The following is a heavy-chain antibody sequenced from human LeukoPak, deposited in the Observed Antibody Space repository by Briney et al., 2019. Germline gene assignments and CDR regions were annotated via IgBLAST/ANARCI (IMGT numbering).Heavy chain of an antibody. J-gene: IGHJ3*02. CDR2: ISQSGSFI. CDR3: ARRIAGDGSHAFDI. D-gene: IGHD6-19*01. CDR1: GFTFNSYS. V-gene: IGHV3-21*04. Sequence: GGSLRLSCAASGFTFNSYSMNWVRQAPGKGLEWVSYISQSGSFIFYADSVKGRFTISRDNAKYSVYLQMNSLRAEDTAVYYCARRIAGDGSHAFDIWGQGTMVTVSS.